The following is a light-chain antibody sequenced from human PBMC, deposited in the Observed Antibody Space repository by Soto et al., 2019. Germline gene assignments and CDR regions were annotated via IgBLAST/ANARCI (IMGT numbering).Light chain of an antibody. V-gene: IGLV2-14*01. Sequence: QSALTQPASVSGSPGQSITISCTGTSGDVGDYIYVSWYQQHPGKAPKLMIYAVSNRPSGVSNRFSGSKSGNTASLTISGLQTEDEADYYCSSYTSRSTVVFGGGTKLTVL. CDR1: SGDVGDYIY. CDR2: AVS. J-gene: IGLJ2*01. CDR3: SSYTSRSTVV.